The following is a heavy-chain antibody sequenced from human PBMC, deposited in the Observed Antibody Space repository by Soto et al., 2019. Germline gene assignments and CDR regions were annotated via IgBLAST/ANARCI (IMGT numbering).Heavy chain of an antibody. J-gene: IGHJ6*02. CDR2: ISGSGGST. V-gene: IGHV3-23*01. Sequence: VPLLESGGGLVQPGGSLRLSCAASGFTFSSYAMSWVRQAPGKGLEWVSAISGSGGSTYYADSVKGRFTISRDNSKNTLYLQMNSLRAEDTAVYYCASPYSSSSRGGATPPYYYYGMDVWGQGTTVTVSS. CDR3: ASPYSSSSRGGATPPYYYYGMDV. D-gene: IGHD6-13*01. CDR1: GFTFSSYA.